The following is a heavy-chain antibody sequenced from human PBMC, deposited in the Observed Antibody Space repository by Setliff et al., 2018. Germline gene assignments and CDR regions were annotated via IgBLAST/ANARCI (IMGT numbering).Heavy chain of an antibody. CDR3: ALGYYSQYRSYHKHFDH. V-gene: IGHV3-20*04. D-gene: IGHD3-10*01. Sequence: GGSLRLSCAASGFTFNDYGLTWLRRVPGKGLEWVSGIDWNGGRIGYADSVKGRFTISRDNRKNLLFLQMDSLRGEDTALYYCALGYYSQYRSYHKHFDHWGQGTLVTVSS. CDR1: GFTFNDYG. J-gene: IGHJ4*02. CDR2: IDWNGGRI.